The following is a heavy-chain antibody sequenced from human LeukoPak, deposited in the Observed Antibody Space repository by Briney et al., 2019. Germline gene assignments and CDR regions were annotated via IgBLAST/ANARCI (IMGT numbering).Heavy chain of an antibody. CDR1: GGSVSSYY. J-gene: IGHJ4*02. D-gene: IGHD2-2*01. CDR2: IYSSGST. Sequence: PSETLSLTCTVSGGSVSSYYWSWIRQSAGKGLEWIGRIYSSGSTNYNPSLKSLVTLSVDTSKNQFSLKLRSVNAADTAVYYCARDCFSSTCYDYWGQGTLVTVSS. CDR3: ARDCFSSTCYDY. V-gene: IGHV4-4*07.